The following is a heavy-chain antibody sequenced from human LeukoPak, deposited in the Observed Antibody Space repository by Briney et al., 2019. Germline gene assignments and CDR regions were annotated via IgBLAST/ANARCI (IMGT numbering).Heavy chain of an antibody. J-gene: IGHJ3*02. CDR2: ISYSGTT. Sequence: SETLSLTCTVSGGSISSYYWTWIRQPPGKGLEWIGYISYSGTTNYNPSLKSRVTILVDTSKNQFSLKLTSVTAADTAVYYCARARYVNSFYAFDIWGQGTLVTVSS. CDR3: ARARYVNSFYAFDI. V-gene: IGHV4-59*12. D-gene: IGHD3-9*01. CDR1: GGSISSYY.